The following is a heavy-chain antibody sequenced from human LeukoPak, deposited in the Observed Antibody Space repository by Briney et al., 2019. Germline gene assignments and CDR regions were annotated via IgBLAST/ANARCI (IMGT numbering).Heavy chain of an antibody. Sequence: GGSLRLSCAASGFTFSSYWMSWVRQAPGKGLEWVANIKQDGSEKYYVGSVKGRFTISRDNAKNSLYLQMNSLRAEDTAVYYCARSLLRSSGWYPFDYWGQGTLVTVSS. CDR3: ARSLLRSSGWYPFDY. D-gene: IGHD6-19*01. J-gene: IGHJ4*02. CDR2: IKQDGSEK. V-gene: IGHV3-7*01. CDR1: GFTFSSYW.